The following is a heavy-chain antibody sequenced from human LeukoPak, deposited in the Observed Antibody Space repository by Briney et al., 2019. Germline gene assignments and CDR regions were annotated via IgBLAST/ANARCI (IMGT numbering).Heavy chain of an antibody. CDR3: ARGLHAPWYSYGRYMDV. CDR2: MNPNSGNT. V-gene: IGHV1-8*01. CDR1: GYTFTSYD. Sequence: GASVKVSCKASGYTFTSYDINWVRQATGQGLEWMGWMNPNSGNTGYAQKFQGRVTMTRNTSISTAYMELSSLRSEDTAVYYCARGLHAPWYSYGRYMDVWGKGTTVTVSS. D-gene: IGHD5-18*01. J-gene: IGHJ6*03.